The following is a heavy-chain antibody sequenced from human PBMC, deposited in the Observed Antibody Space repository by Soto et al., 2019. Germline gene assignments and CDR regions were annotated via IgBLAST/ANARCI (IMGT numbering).Heavy chain of an antibody. CDR2: IYYSGST. CDR3: ARGMTCVGSRWYLDFDY. D-gene: IGHD2-15*01. V-gene: IGHV4-59*01. Sequence: SETLSLTCTVSGGSISSYYWSWIRQPPGKGLEWIGYIYYSGSTNYNPSLKSRVTISVDTSKNQFSLKLSSVTAADTAVYYCARGMTCVGSRWYLDFDYWGQGTLVTVSS. CDR1: GGSISSYY. J-gene: IGHJ4*02.